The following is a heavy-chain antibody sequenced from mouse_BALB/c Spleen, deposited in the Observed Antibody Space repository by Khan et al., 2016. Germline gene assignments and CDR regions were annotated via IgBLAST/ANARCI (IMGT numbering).Heavy chain of an antibody. Sequence: VQLQESGTELVRPGVSVKISCKGSGYTFTDYALHWVRQSHAKSLEWIGGISTYYGDANYNQKFKGKATMPVDKSSSTAYMELARLTSEDSAIXFCARGRYHGVGYYFDYWGQGTPLTVSS. D-gene: IGHD2-3*01. CDR3: ARGRYHGVGYYFDY. CDR1: GYTFTDYA. CDR2: ISTYYGDA. J-gene: IGHJ2*01. V-gene: IGHV1S137*01.